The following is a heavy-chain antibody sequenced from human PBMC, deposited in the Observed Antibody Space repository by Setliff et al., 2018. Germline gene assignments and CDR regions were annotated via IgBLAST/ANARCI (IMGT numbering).Heavy chain of an antibody. D-gene: IGHD3-10*01. CDR1: GYTLTELS. V-gene: IGHV1-24*01. CDR2: FDPEDGET. CDR3: ATDQERFGDLFDY. J-gene: IGHJ4*02. Sequence: KVSCKVSGYTLTELSMHWVRQAPGKGLEWMGGFDPEDGETIYAQKFQGRVTMTEDTSTDTAYMELSSLRSEDTAVYYCATDQERFGDLFDYWGQGTLVTVSS.